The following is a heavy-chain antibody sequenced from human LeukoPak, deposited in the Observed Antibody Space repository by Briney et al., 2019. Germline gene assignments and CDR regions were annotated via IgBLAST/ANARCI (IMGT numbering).Heavy chain of an antibody. V-gene: IGHV4-59*01. J-gene: IGHJ4*02. CDR2: IYDTGST. CDR1: GDSFSRYR. Sequence: SETLSFTCTVSGDSFSRYRWTWIRKPPGKGLEWIGYIYDTGSTNHNPSLKSRVAISVDTSKNQFSLKLSSVTAADTAVYYCARDSAWSYFDYWGQGTLVTVSS. D-gene: IGHD6-19*01. CDR3: ARDSAWSYFDY.